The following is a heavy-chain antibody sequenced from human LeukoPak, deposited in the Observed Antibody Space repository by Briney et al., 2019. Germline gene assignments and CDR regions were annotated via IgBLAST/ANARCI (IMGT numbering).Heavy chain of an antibody. CDR3: ARDWAHFGY. D-gene: IGHD3-10*01. CDR1: GFTFSDYW. J-gene: IGHJ4*02. Sequence: GGSLRLSCAASGFTFSDYWMSWVRQAPGKGLEWVANMNQDGSEKYYVDSVKGLFTISRDNAKNSLSLQMNSLRAEDTAVYYCARDWAHFGYWGLGTLVTVSS. CDR2: MNQDGSEK. V-gene: IGHV3-7*01.